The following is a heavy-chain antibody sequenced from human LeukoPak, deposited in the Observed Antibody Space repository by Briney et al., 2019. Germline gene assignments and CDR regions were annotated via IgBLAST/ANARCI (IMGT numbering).Heavy chain of an antibody. J-gene: IGHJ5*02. CDR2: IYYSGNT. Sequence: PSETLSPTCTVSGGSITSYYWSWIRQPPGKGLEWIGYIYYSGNTNYNPSLKSRVTISIDTPKNQFSLNLSSVTASDTAVYYCTRLGKNYYDTSSFYVSWGQGTLVTVSS. CDR3: TRLGKNYYDTSSFYVS. D-gene: IGHD3-22*01. CDR1: GGSITSYY. V-gene: IGHV4-59*08.